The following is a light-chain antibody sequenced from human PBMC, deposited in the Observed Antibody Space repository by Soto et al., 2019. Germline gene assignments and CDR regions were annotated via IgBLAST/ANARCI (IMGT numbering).Light chain of an antibody. CDR1: SSDVGGYNY. CDR3: SSYTTSNTVV. J-gene: IGLJ2*01. Sequence: QSVLTQPASVSGSPGQSINISCTGTSSDVGGYNYVSWYQQHPVKAPKLMIYDVSNRPSGVSTRFSGSKSGNTASLTISGLQAEDEADYYCSSYTTSNTVVFGGGTKLTVL. CDR2: DVS. V-gene: IGLV2-14*03.